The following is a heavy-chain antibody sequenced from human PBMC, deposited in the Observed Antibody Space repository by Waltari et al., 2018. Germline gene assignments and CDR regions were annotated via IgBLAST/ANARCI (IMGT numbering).Heavy chain of an antibody. CDR1: GYRFTGHY. CDR2: INPNSGGT. V-gene: IGHV1-2*04. Sequence: QVQLVQSGAVVKKPGASVRLSCKAFGYRFTGHYMHWVRQAPGQGLEWMGWINPNSGGTNYAQKFQGWVTMTRDTSISTAYMELRSLKSDDAAVYYCARGYYGDYVLDFWGQGSPVTVSS. CDR3: ARGYYGDYVLDF. J-gene: IGHJ4*02. D-gene: IGHD4-17*01.